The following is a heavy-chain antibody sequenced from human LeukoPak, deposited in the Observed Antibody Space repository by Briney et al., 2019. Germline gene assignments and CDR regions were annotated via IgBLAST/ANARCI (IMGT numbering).Heavy chain of an antibody. CDR3: ARWQGLTAGSDAFDV. J-gene: IGHJ3*01. Sequence: GGSLRLSCAASGFIFGSHGMNWVRQAPGKGLEWVSGISDSGAGTYYADSVKGRFTISRDDFENTLHLQMYSLRAEDMAVYFCARWQGLTAGSDAFDVWGQGTMVIVSS. CDR2: ISDSGAGT. CDR1: GFIFGSHG. D-gene: IGHD2-15*01. V-gene: IGHV3-23*01.